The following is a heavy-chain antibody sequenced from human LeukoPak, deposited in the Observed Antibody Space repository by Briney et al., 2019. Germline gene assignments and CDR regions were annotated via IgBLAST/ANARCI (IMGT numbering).Heavy chain of an antibody. J-gene: IGHJ3*02. D-gene: IGHD2-21*01. Sequence: AGGSLRLSCAASGFTFSRYWMSWVRQAPGKGLEWVANIKEDGGDKYCVDSVKGRFTISRDNAKNSLYLQMNSLRAEDTAVYYCAKVLRGRGTDFFDIWGQGTTVTVSS. CDR3: AKVLRGRGTDFFDI. V-gene: IGHV3-7*03. CDR1: GFTFSRYW. CDR2: IKEDGGDK.